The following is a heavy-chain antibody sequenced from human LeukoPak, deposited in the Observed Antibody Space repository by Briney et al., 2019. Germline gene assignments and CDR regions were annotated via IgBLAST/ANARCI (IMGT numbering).Heavy chain of an antibody. V-gene: IGHV4-38-2*01. Sequence: PSETLSLTCAVSGYSISSGYYWGWLRQPPGKGLEWIGSIYDSGSTYYNPSLKSRVTISVDTSKNQFSLTLSSVTAADTAVYYCAVTRGIVVPTTGLFDYWGQGTLVTVSS. D-gene: IGHD1-26*01. CDR2: IYDSGST. CDR3: AVTRGIVVPTTGLFDY. J-gene: IGHJ4*02. CDR1: GYSISSGYY.